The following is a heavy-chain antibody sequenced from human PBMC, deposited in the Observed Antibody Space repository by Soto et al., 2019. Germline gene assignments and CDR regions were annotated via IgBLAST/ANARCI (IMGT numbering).Heavy chain of an antibody. V-gene: IGHV4-31*03. J-gene: IGHJ6*02. CDR3: ARYYGSGSYYNSYYGMDV. CDR1: GGSISSGGYY. Sequence: LSLTCTVSGGSISSGGYYWSWIRQHPGKGLEWIGYIYYSGSTYYNPSLKSRVTISVDTSKNQFSLKLSSVTAADTAVYYCARYYGSGSYYNSYYGMDVWGQGTTVTVSS. D-gene: IGHD3-10*01. CDR2: IYYSGST.